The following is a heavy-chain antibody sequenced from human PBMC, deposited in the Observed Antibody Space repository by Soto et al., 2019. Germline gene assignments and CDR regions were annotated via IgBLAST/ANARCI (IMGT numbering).Heavy chain of an antibody. Sequence: ASVKVSCKASGYTFTSYGISWVRQAPGQGLEWMGWISAYNGNTNYAQKLQGRATMTTDTSTSTAYMELRSLRSDDTAVYYCAREYEKKYYDFWSGYQYFDYWGQGTLVTVSS. D-gene: IGHD3-3*01. V-gene: IGHV1-18*01. CDR3: AREYEKKYYDFWSGYQYFDY. J-gene: IGHJ4*02. CDR2: ISAYNGNT. CDR1: GYTFTSYG.